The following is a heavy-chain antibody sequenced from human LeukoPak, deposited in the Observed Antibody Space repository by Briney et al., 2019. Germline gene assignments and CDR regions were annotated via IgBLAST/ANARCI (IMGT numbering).Heavy chain of an antibody. Sequence: PGRSLRLSCAASGFTLSSYGMHWVRQAPGKGLEWVAVIWYDGSNKYYADSVKGRFTISRDNSKNTLYLQMNSLRAEDTAVYYCARESGAGDYYFDYWGQGTLVTVSS. CDR2: IWYDGSNK. V-gene: IGHV3-33*01. D-gene: IGHD7-27*01. CDR1: GFTLSSYG. CDR3: ARESGAGDYYFDY. J-gene: IGHJ4*02.